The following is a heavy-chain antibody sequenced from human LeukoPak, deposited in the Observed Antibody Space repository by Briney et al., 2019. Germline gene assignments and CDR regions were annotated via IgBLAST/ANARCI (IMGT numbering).Heavy chain of an antibody. J-gene: IGHJ3*02. Sequence: PGGTLRVSCAASGFSFTKYAMDWVRQAPGKGLEWVAIIAKDGSMRYYADSVKGRFTVSRDNSNNAVYLQMNSLKSEDTAVYYCAGEKFDIWGQGKMVTVSA. CDR3: AGEKFDI. CDR2: IAKDGSMR. CDR1: GFSFTKYA. V-gene: IGHV3-30*04.